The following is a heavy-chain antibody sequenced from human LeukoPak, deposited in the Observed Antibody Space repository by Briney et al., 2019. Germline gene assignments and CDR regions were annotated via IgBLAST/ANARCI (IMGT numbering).Heavy chain of an antibody. CDR3: ARMVYAIAYYYGMDV. J-gene: IGHJ6*02. CDR2: IIPIFGTA. Sequence: SVKVSCKASGGTFSSYAISWVRQAPGQGLEWMGGIIPIFGTANYAQKFQGRVTITADESTSTAYMELSSLRSEDTAVYYCARMVYAIAYYYGMDVWGQGTTVTVSS. D-gene: IGHD2-8*01. V-gene: IGHV1-69*01. CDR1: GGTFSSYA.